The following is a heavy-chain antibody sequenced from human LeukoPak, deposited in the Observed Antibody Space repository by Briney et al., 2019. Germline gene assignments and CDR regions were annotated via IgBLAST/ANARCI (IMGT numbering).Heavy chain of an antibody. CDR1: GFTVSSSY. V-gene: IGHV3-53*01. CDR2: IYSGGIT. Sequence: GGSLRLSCAASGFTVSSSYMSWVRQAPGGGLEWVSVIYSGGITYYADSVKGRFTISRDNSKNTRYLQMKSLRVEDTAVYYCARRTSSSFSLDYWGQGTLVTVSS. D-gene: IGHD6-13*01. CDR3: ARRTSSSFSLDY. J-gene: IGHJ4*02.